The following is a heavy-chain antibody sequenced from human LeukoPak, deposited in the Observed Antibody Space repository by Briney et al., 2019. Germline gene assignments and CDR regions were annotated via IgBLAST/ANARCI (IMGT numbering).Heavy chain of an antibody. Sequence: PSETLSLTCTVSGGSISSGGYYWSWIRQPPGKGLVWIGYIYHSGSTYYNPSLKSRVTISVDTSKNQFSLKLSSVTAADTAVYYCARVRYYYGSGSINYWGQGTLVTVSS. V-gene: IGHV4-30-2*01. D-gene: IGHD3-10*01. CDR2: IYHSGST. CDR1: GGSISSGGYY. J-gene: IGHJ4*02. CDR3: ARVRYYYGSGSINY.